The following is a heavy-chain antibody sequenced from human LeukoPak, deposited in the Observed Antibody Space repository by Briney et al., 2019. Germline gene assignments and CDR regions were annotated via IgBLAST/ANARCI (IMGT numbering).Heavy chain of an antibody. Sequence: GGSLRLSCAASGFTFSSYSMNWVRQAPGKGLEWVSSISSSSSYIYYADSVKGRFTISRDNAKNSLYLQMNSLRAEDTAVYYCARGIAAAHPLAPFDYWGQGTLVTVSS. J-gene: IGHJ4*02. V-gene: IGHV3-21*01. CDR2: ISSSSSYI. CDR3: ARGIAAAHPLAPFDY. CDR1: GFTFSSYS. D-gene: IGHD6-13*01.